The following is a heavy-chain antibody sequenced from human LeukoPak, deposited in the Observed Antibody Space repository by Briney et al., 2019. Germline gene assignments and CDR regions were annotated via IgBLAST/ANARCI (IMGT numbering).Heavy chain of an antibody. V-gene: IGHV3-30-3*01. Sequence: GGSLRLSCAASGFTFSSYAMHRVRQAPGKGLEWVAVISYDGSNKYYADSVKGRFTISRDNSKNTLYLQMNSLRAEDTAVYYCARERIQLYYFDYWGQGTLVTVSS. CDR3: ARERIQLYYFDY. CDR2: ISYDGSNK. CDR1: GFTFSSYA. J-gene: IGHJ4*02. D-gene: IGHD5-18*01.